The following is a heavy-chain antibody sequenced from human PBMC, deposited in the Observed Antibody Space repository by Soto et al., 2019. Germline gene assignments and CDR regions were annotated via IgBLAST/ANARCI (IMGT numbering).Heavy chain of an antibody. CDR3: ARDRRDGYNKPHYFDY. V-gene: IGHV4-31*03. J-gene: IGHJ4*02. Sequence: PSETLSLTCTVSGGSISSGGYYWSWIRQHPGKSLEWIGYIYYSGSTYYNPSLKSRVTISVDTSKNQFSLKLSSVTAADTAVYYCARDRRDGYNKPHYFDYWGQGTLVTVSS. D-gene: IGHD5-12*01. CDR1: GGSISSGGYY. CDR2: IYYSGST.